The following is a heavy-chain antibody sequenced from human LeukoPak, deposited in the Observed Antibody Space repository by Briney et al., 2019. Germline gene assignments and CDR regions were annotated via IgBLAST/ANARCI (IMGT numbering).Heavy chain of an antibody. CDR1: GFTFNNYA. Sequence: PGGSLRLSCAASGFTFNNYAMHWVRQAPGKGLEWVSLISGDGGSTYYADSVKGRFTISRDNSKHSLYLQMNSLRTEDTALYYCAKFGVSGSYYYFDYWGQGTLVTVSS. CDR2: ISGDGGST. CDR3: AKFGVSGSYYYFDY. V-gene: IGHV3-43*02. J-gene: IGHJ4*02. D-gene: IGHD1-26*01.